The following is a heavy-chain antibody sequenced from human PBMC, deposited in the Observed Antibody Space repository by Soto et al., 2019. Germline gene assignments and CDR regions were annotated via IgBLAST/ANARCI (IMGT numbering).Heavy chain of an antibody. CDR2: MHSDVTT. V-gene: IGHV3-53*01. CDR1: GFSVTANS. D-gene: IGHD6-13*01. J-gene: IGHJ5*02. CDR3: ARQLSGSWYNWFDP. Sequence: LRLSCAASGFSVTANSMSWVRQAPGKGLEWVSVMHSDVTTYYADSVKGRFIISRDNSKNTLYLQMSNLRGEDTARYFCARQLSGSWYNWFDPWGQGTLVTVSS.